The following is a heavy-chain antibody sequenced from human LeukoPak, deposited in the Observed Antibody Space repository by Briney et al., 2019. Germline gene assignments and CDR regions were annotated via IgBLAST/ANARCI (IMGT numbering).Heavy chain of an antibody. D-gene: IGHD1-26*01. CDR3: SRSPYLHYSGSCDYFDY. J-gene: IGHJ4*02. V-gene: IGHV3-74*01. CDR1: GFTSRSYW. Sequence: GGSLRLSCAPSGFTSRSYWMHWIPQAPGKGLVWVSRIKGDGSSTNYADSVKGRFTISRDNAKNTLYLQMNSLRAEDTAVYYCSRSPYLHYSGSCDYFDYWGQGTLVTVSS. CDR2: IKGDGSST.